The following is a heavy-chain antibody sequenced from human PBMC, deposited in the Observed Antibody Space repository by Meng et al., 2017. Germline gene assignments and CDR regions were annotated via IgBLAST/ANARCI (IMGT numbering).Heavy chain of an antibody. Sequence: QVQLQQWGAGLLKPSETLSLTCAVYGGSFSGYYWSWIRQPPGKGLEWIGEINHSGSTNYNPSLKSRVTISVDTSKNQFSLKLSSVTAADTAGYYCARGRWRGNRFDPWGQGTLVTVSS. CDR2: INHSGST. J-gene: IGHJ5*02. D-gene: IGHD3-10*01. CDR1: GGSFSGYY. CDR3: ARGRWRGNRFDP. V-gene: IGHV4-34*01.